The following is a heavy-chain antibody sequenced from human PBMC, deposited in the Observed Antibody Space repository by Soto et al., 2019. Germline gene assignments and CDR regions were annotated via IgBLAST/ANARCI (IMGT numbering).Heavy chain of an antibody. CDR2: IRGRGGDT. J-gene: IGHJ3*02. CDR1: GFTFNKYA. Sequence: PGGSLRLSCAASGFTFNKYAMSWVRQAPGKGLEWVSAIRGRGGDTYYADSVKGRFTISRDNSKNTLDLQMNSLRADDTAIYYCAKSRSVEDAFDIWGQGTMVTVS. CDR3: AKSRSVEDAFDI. V-gene: IGHV3-23*01.